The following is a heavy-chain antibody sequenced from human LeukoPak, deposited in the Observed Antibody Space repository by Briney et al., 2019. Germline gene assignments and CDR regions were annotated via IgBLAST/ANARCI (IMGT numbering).Heavy chain of an antibody. CDR2: INHSGST. CDR1: GGSFSGYY. Sequence: SETLSLTCAVYGGSFSGYYWSWIRQPPGKGLEWIGEINHSGSTNYNPSLKSRVTISVDTSKNQFSLKLSSVTAADTAVYYCARGGITMVQGVIIGYFDYWGQGTLVTVSS. D-gene: IGHD3-10*01. CDR3: ARGGITMVQGVIIGYFDY. J-gene: IGHJ4*02. V-gene: IGHV4-34*01.